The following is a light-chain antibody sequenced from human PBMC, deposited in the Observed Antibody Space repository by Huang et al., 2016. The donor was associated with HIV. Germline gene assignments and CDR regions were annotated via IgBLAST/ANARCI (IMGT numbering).Light chain of an antibody. V-gene: IGKV2-28*01. CDR3: MQALQTELT. CDR2: WGS. Sequence: DIVMTQSPLFLPVTPGEPASISCRSSQSLLHSNGYNYLDWYLQKPGQSPQLLIYWGSNRASGVPDRFSASGSGTDFTLKISRVEAEDVGVYYCMQALQTELTFGGGTKVEIK. J-gene: IGKJ4*01. CDR1: QSLLHSNGYNY.